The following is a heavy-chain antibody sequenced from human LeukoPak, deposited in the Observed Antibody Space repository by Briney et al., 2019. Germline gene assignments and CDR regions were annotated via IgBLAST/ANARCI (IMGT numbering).Heavy chain of an antibody. CDR2: LYTSGIT. CDR1: GGDSINSYF. D-gene: IGHD1-26*01. V-gene: IGHV4-4*07. CDR3: ARETSTTYDRAIDI. J-gene: IGHJ3*02. Sequence: SETLSLICTVSGGDSINSYFWTSVRQPAGKGLEWIGRLYTSGITNYSPSLKSRVTMSIDTSKNQISLNLTSVTAADTAMYYCARETSTTYDRAIDIWGQGTMVTVSS.